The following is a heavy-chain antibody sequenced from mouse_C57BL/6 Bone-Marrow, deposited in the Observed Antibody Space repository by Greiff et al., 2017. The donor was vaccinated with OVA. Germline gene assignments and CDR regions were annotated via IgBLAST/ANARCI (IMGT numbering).Heavy chain of an antibody. V-gene: IGHV1-50*01. D-gene: IGHD3-2*01. Sequence: QVQLQQPGAELVMPGASVKLSCKASGYTFTSYWMQWVKQRPGQGLEWIGEIDPSDSYTNYNQKFKGKATLTVDTSSSTAYMQLSSLTSEDSAVYDCASGGDNSGRFAYWGQGTMVTVSA. CDR1: GYTFTSYW. J-gene: IGHJ3*01. CDR2: IDPSDSYT. CDR3: ASGGDNSGRFAY.